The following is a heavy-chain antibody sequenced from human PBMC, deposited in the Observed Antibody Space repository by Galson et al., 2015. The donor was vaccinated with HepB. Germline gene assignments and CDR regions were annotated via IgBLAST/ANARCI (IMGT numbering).Heavy chain of an antibody. J-gene: IGHJ4*02. CDR1: GFTFSSYS. V-gene: IGHV3-21*01. Sequence: SLRLSCAASGFTFSSYSMNWVRQAPGKGLEWVSSISSSSSYIYYADSVKGRFTISRDNAKNSLYLQMNSLRAEDTAVYYCARDPGKLGFCYFDYWGQGTLVTVSS. D-gene: IGHD3-3*01. CDR3: ARDPGKLGFCYFDY. CDR2: ISSSSSYI.